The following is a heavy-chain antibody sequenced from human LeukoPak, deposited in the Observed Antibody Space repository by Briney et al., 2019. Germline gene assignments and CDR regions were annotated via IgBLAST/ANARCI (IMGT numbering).Heavy chain of an antibody. CDR1: GFSFTSYW. D-gene: IGHD6-13*01. Sequence: GESLKISCKASGFSFTSYWTGWVRQMPGKGLEWMGIIYPGDSDTRHSPSFQGQVTISADKSISTAYLQWSSLKASDTATYYCARLRQQLDHFDYWGQGALVTVSS. CDR2: IYPGDSDT. V-gene: IGHV5-51*01. J-gene: IGHJ4*02. CDR3: ARLRQQLDHFDY.